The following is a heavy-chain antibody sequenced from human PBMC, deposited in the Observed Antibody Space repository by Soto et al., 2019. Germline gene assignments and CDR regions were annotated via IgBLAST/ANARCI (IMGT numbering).Heavy chain of an antibody. V-gene: IGHV4-59*01. D-gene: IGHD6-13*01. CDR1: GGSMRNYF. Sequence: ETLSLTCTVSGGSMRNYFWTWIRQPPGKGLEWIGYIHYSGTTSFFPSYSPSLRSRVTISEDTSKNQFSLKLLSVTTADTAVYFCAAGEASSRNLAPHYLDFWGQGTLVTVSS. CDR2: IHYSGTT. J-gene: IGHJ4*02. CDR3: AAGEASSRNLAPHYLDF.